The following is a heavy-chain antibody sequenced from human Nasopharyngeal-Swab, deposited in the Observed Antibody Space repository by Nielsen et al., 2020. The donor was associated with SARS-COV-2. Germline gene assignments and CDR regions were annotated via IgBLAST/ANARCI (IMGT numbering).Heavy chain of an antibody. CDR3: SASVATRSDY. V-gene: IGHV3-73*01. CDR1: GFTFSGSS. CDR2: VKSKSKNYVT. Sequence: GESLKISCAASGFTFSGSSMHWVRQAPGKGLEWVGHVKSKSKNYVTTYSGSMKGRFTISRDDSKNTAYLKMDSLQAEDTAIYYCSASVATRSDYWGQGTLVTVSS. J-gene: IGHJ4*02. D-gene: IGHD1-14*01.